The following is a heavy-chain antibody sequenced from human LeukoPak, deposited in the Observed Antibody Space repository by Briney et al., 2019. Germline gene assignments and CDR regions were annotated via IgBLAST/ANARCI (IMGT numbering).Heavy chain of an antibody. V-gene: IGHV1-2*02. CDR2: INPNSGGT. CDR3: AREPRVGFSRSFGY. D-gene: IGHD2-2*01. CDR1: GYTFTGYY. Sequence: GASVKVSCKASGYTFTGYYMHWVRQAPGQGLEWMGWINPNSGGTNYAQKFQGRVTMTRDTSISTAYMELSRLSSDDTAVYYCAREPRVGFSRSFGYWGQGTLVTVSS. J-gene: IGHJ4*02.